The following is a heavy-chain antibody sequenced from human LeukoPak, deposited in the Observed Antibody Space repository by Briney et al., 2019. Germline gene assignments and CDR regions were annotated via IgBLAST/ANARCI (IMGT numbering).Heavy chain of an antibody. D-gene: IGHD4-17*01. V-gene: IGHV4-59*01. CDR1: GGPTSSYY. J-gene: IGHJ4*02. CDR2: IHYSGKA. Sequence: SETLSLTCTVSGGPTSSYYWSWIRQPPGKGLEWIGYIHYSGKADNNPSLKSRVTISVDTSKNQFSLKLSSVTAADTAVYYCARGGSDGDYVTDWGQGTLVTVSS. CDR3: ARGGSDGDYVTD.